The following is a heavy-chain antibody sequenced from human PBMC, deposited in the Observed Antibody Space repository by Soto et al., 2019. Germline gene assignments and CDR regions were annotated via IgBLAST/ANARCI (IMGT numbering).Heavy chain of an antibody. D-gene: IGHD1-7*01. CDR2: IYRTGET. CDR3: TRNGNYCLDY. V-gene: IGHV4-4*02. Sequence: SETLSLTCAVSGGSIISGNWWSFVRQTPGKGLEWIGEIYRTGETNYNPSLKSRATISVDKSENQFSLRLNSVTAADTAFYYCTRNGNYCLDYWGQGTLVTVSS. CDR1: GGSIISGNW. J-gene: IGHJ4*02.